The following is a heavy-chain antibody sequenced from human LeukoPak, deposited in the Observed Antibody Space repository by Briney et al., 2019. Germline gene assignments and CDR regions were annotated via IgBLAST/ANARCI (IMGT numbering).Heavy chain of an antibody. V-gene: IGHV3-53*01. CDR1: GFTFSSYH. Sequence: GGSLRLSCAASGFTFSSYHINWVRQAPGKGLEWVSVFYVGGATYYADSVKGRFTISRDNSENTLYLQMKSLRAEDTAVYYCARGDGYNFFDYWGQGTLVTVSS. J-gene: IGHJ4*02. CDR2: FYVGGAT. D-gene: IGHD5-24*01. CDR3: ARGDGYNFFDY.